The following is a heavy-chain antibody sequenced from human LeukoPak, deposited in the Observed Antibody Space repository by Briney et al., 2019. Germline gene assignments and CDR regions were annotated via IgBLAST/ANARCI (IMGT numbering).Heavy chain of an antibody. J-gene: IGHJ4*02. CDR1: GYTFTSYD. D-gene: IGHD3-22*01. CDR2: MNPSSGNT. CDR3: TASLAYYNASGYYPFDY. Sequence: ASVKVSCKASGYTFTSYDINWVRQASGQGLEWMGWMNPSSGNTGYAQRFQGRVTMTRNLFISTAYMELSSLEPEDTTVYFCTASLAYYNASGYYPFDYWGQGTLVTVSS. V-gene: IGHV1-8*01.